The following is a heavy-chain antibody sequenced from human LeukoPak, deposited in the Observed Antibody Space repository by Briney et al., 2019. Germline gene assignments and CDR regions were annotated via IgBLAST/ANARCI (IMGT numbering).Heavy chain of an antibody. CDR1: GFTFNTYA. V-gene: IGHV3-23*01. D-gene: IGHD1-14*01. J-gene: IGHJ4*02. CDR2: ISASGAGT. Sequence: GGSLRLSCAASGFTFNTYAMSWVRQAPGKGLEWVSSISASGAGTYYADSVKGRFTISRDNSENTVYLQMNSLRAEDTAIYYCAEDWSGSDYFDYWGQGTLVTVSS. CDR3: AEDWSGSDYFDY.